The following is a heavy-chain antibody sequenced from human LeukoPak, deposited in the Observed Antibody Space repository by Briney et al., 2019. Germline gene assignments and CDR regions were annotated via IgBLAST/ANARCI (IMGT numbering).Heavy chain of an antibody. J-gene: IGHJ4*02. D-gene: IGHD1-7*01. CDR3: ARASGTADFDY. CDR2: ISSSSSTI. V-gene: IGHV3-48*01. CDR1: GFTFSSYS. Sequence: PGGSLRLSCAASGFTFSSYSMNWVRQAPGKGLEWVSYISSSSSTIYYADSVKGRFTISRDNAKNSLYLQMNSLRAEDTAVYYCARASGTADFDYWGQGTPVTVSS.